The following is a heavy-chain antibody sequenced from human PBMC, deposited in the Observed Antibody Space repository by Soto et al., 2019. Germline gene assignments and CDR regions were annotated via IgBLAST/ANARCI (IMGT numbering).Heavy chain of an antibody. CDR2: ISSSSSYI. Sequence: EVQLVESGGGLVKPGGSLRLSCAASGFTFSSYSMNWVRQAPGKGLEWVSSISSSSSYIYYADSVKGRFTISRDNAKNSLYLQMNSLRDEDTAVYYCATDKGRSGWLSWFDPWGQGTLVTVSS. V-gene: IGHV3-21*01. J-gene: IGHJ5*02. CDR1: GFTFSSYS. D-gene: IGHD6-19*01. CDR3: ATDKGRSGWLSWFDP.